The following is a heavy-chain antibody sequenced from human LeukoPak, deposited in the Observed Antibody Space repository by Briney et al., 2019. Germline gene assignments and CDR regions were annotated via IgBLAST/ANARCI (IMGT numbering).Heavy chain of an antibody. J-gene: IGHJ4*02. CDR3: ARGYDYGDYVGDFDY. CDR1: GYTFTSYP. Sequence: EASVKVSCKASGYTFTSYPISWVRQAPGQGLEWRGWITTYNGNTHYAQKLQGRVTMTTETSTSTAYMDLRGLRSDDTAVYYCARGYDYGDYVGDFDYWGQGTLVTVSS. V-gene: IGHV1-18*01. D-gene: IGHD4-17*01. CDR2: ITTYNGNT.